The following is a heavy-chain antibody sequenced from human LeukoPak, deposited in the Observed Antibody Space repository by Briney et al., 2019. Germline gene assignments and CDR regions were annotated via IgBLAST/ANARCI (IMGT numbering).Heavy chain of an antibody. CDR3: AKVSRDDSSGSDY. D-gene: IGHD3-22*01. CDR2: ISGSGGST. J-gene: IGHJ4*02. V-gene: IGHV3-23*01. Sequence: GGSLRFSCAASGFTFSSYAMSWVRQAPGKGLEWVSAISGSGGSTYYADSVKGRFTISRDNSKNTLYLQMNSLRAEDTAVYYCAKVSRDDSSGSDYWGQGTLVTVSS. CDR1: GFTFSSYA.